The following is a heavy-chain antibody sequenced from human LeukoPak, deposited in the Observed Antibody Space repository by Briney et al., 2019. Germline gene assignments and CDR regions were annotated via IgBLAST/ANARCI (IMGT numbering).Heavy chain of an antibody. V-gene: IGHV3-74*01. CDR2: INSDGGST. D-gene: IGHD2-2*01. J-gene: IGHJ4*02. CDR1: GFTFSSYW. CDR3: AKMPKGGYFDY. Sequence: PGGSLRLSCAASGFTFSSYWMHWVRQAPGKGLVWFSRINSDGGSTYCADSVKVRLTISRDISKNTLSLQMNSRRVEDTAVYYCAKMPKGGYFDYWGQGTLVTVSS.